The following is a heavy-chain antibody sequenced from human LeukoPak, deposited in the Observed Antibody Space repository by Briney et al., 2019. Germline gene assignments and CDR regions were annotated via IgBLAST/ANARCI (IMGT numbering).Heavy chain of an antibody. D-gene: IGHD2-2*01. CDR1: GYSFTSYW. J-gene: IGHJ3*02. CDR2: IYPGDSDT. Sequence: PGESLKISCQGSGYSFTSYWIGWVRQMPGKGLEWMGIIYPGDSDTRYSPSFQGQVTISADKSISTAYLQWSSLKASDTAMYYCAATYCSSTSCRDAFDIWGQGTMVTVSS. CDR3: AATYCSSTSCRDAFDI. V-gene: IGHV5-51*01.